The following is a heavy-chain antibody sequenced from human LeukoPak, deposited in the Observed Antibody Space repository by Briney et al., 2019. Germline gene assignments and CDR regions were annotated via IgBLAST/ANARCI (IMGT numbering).Heavy chain of an antibody. D-gene: IGHD5-18*01. CDR2: ISMDGTNT. Sequence: GGSLRLSCAASGFYFEDYTMYWVRQVPAKGLEGVSIISMDGTNTYYAESVKGRFTISRDNSKNSLSLQMNSLRTEDTALYYCAKGRGTGYRYGPIENWGQGTLVTVSS. V-gene: IGHV3-43*01. J-gene: IGHJ4*02. CDR3: AKGRGTGYRYGPIEN. CDR1: GFYFEDYT.